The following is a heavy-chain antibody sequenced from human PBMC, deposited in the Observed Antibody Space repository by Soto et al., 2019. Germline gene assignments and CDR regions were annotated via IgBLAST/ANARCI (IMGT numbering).Heavy chain of an antibody. J-gene: IGHJ6*02. Sequence: PSETLSLTCTVSDGSVSSGSYYWSWIRQPPGKGLEWIGYIYYSGSTNYNPSLKSRVTISVDTSKNQFSLKLSSVTAADTAVYYCARDRSLGGYCGGDCSYFYYYYGMDVWGQGTTVTVSS. CDR3: ARDRSLGGYCGGDCSYFYYYYGMDV. CDR1: DGSVSSGSYY. V-gene: IGHV4-61*01. CDR2: IYYSGST. D-gene: IGHD2-21*02.